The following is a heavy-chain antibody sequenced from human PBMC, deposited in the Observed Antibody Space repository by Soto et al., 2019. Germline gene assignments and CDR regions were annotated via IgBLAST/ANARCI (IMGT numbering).Heavy chain of an antibody. V-gene: IGHV4-59*01. Sequence: SEILSLTCTVSGGSISSYCWSWIRQPPGKGLEWIGYIYYSGSTNYNPSHKSRVTISVDTSKNQFSLKLSSVTAADTAVYYCAREGSSGYYPYYFGYWGQGTLVTVSS. J-gene: IGHJ4*02. CDR2: IYYSGST. D-gene: IGHD3-22*01. CDR1: GGSISSYC. CDR3: AREGSSGYYPYYFGY.